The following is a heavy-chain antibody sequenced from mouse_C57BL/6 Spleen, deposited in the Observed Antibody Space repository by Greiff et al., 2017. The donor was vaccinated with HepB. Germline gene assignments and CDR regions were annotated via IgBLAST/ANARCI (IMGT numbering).Heavy chain of an antibody. Sequence: VQLQQPGAELVKPGASVKLSCKASGYTFTSYWMHWVKQRPGQGLEWIGMIHPNSGSTNYNEKFKSKATLTVDKSSSTAYMQLSSLTSEDSAVYYCARSSTTVVATDYWGQGTTLTVSS. CDR2: IHPNSGST. D-gene: IGHD1-1*01. CDR1: GYTFTSYW. CDR3: ARSSTTVVATDY. V-gene: IGHV1-64*01. J-gene: IGHJ2*01.